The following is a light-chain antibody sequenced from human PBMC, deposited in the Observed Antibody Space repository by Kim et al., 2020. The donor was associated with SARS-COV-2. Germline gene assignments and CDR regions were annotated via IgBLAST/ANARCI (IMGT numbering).Light chain of an antibody. J-gene: IGLJ3*02. Sequence: QSALTQPRSVSGSPGQSVSISCTGTSSDVGGYTYVSWYQHHPGKAPKLMIYDVTERPFGVPDRFSGSKSGNTASLTISGLQTEDEADYYCCSYAGSFSWMFGGGTQLTVL. CDR1: SSDVGGYTY. V-gene: IGLV2-11*01. CDR2: DVT. CDR3: CSYAGSFSWM.